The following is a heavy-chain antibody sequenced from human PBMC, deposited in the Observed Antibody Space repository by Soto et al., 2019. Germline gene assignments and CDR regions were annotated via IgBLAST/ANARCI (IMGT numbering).Heavy chain of an antibody. CDR2: IIPIFGTA. CDR1: GGTFSSYA. D-gene: IGHD2-2*02. Sequence: SVKVSCKASGGTFSSYAISWVRQAPGQGLEWMGGIIPIFGTANYAQKFQGRVTITADESTSTAYMELSSLRSEDTAVYYCARDSPGGYCRSTSCYTWLDPWGKGTRVTV. CDR3: ARDSPGGYCRSTSCYTWLDP. J-gene: IGHJ5*02. V-gene: IGHV1-69*13.